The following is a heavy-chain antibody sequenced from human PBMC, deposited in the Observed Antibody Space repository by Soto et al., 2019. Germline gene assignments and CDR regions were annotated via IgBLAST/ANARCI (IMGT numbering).Heavy chain of an antibody. D-gene: IGHD6-13*01. CDR3: ATVPWTAAAS. V-gene: IGHV3-7*01. Sequence: PGGSRRLSCAASGFTFSDNWMNWVRQAPGKGLEWVATIKPDGSEQDYVEFVKGRFTISRDNAKNSLYLQMNSLRAEDTAVYYCATVPWTAAASWGQGTLVTVSS. CDR2: IKPDGSEQ. J-gene: IGHJ5*02. CDR1: GFTFSDNW.